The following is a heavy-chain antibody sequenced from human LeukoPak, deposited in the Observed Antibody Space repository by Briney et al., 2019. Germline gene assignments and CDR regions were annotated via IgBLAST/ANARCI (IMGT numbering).Heavy chain of an antibody. CDR1: GYTFTSYA. V-gene: IGHV1-3*01. CDR3: AKDYRIGYSDHFDY. J-gene: IGHJ4*02. CDR2: ISAGNGNT. D-gene: IGHD2-21*01. Sequence: ASVTVSCTASGYTFTSYAIHWVRQAPGQRLEWMGWISAGNGNTKYSQNFQGRVTFISNTSATTAFMELSSLRGEDTAIYYCAKDYRIGYSDHFDYWGQGALVTVSS.